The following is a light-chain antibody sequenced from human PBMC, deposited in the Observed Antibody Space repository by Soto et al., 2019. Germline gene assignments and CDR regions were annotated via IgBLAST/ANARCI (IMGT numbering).Light chain of an antibody. J-gene: IGLJ2*01. CDR1: TGGVTSGHY. CDR3: LLSDSFPRV. Sequence: QAVVTQEPSLTVSPGGTVTLTCGSSTGGVTSGHYPYWFQQKPGQAPRTLIYDISKKQSWTPARFSGSLLGGKAALTLSGAQPEDEADYYCLLSDSFPRVFGGGTKLTVL. V-gene: IGLV7-46*01. CDR2: DIS.